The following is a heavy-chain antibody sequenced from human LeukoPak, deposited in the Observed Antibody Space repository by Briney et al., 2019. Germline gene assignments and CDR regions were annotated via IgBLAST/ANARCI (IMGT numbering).Heavy chain of an antibody. V-gene: IGHV3-23*01. J-gene: IGHJ4*02. D-gene: IGHD3-16*01. CDR2: ISSSGESP. Sequence: PGGSLRLSCAASGFTFSRYAMSWVRQAPGKGLEWVCGISSSGESPYYADSVEGRFTITRDNSKNTLYLEINSLRAEDTAVYYCARGGRDTIHGYWGQGTLVTVSS. CDR1: GFTFSRYA. CDR3: ARGGRDTIHGY.